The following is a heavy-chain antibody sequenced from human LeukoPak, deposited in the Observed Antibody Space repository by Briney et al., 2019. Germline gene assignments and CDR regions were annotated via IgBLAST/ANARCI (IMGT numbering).Heavy chain of an antibody. V-gene: IGHV3-23*01. J-gene: IGHJ3*02. D-gene: IGHD6-19*01. Sequence: GGTLTLSCAASGFTFSSYGMSWVRQAPGKGLEWVSAISCSGGSTYYADPVKRRFTISRDNSKNTLYPQINNLRAEDTSVYCCAKYWAVADYDAFDIWGQGTMVTVSS. CDR1: GFTFSSYG. CDR2: ISCSGGST. CDR3: AKYWAVADYDAFDI.